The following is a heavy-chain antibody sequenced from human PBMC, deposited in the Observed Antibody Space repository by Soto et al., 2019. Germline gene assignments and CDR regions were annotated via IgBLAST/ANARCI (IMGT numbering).Heavy chain of an antibody. CDR1: GGSFSGYY. CDR3: ARGSRRRYCSSASCSPFSGYFDY. Sequence: QVQLQQWGAGLLKPSETLSLTCAVYGGSFSGYYWSWIRQPPGKGLEWIGEINHSGSTNYDPSLKRRGTKSLHSPNNQFTLKLSSVTATNTAVYYCARGSRRRYCSSASCSPFSGYFDYWGQGTLVTVSS. D-gene: IGHD2-2*01. J-gene: IGHJ4*02. V-gene: IGHV4-34*01. CDR2: INHSGST.